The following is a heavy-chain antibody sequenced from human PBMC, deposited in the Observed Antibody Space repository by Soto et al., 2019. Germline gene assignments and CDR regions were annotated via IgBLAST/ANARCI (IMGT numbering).Heavy chain of an antibody. J-gene: IGHJ4*02. V-gene: IGHV3-30-3*01. CDR3: ARDYFLGEVKFDY. CDR2: ISYDGSNK. CDR1: GFTFSSYA. D-gene: IGHD3-9*01. Sequence: PGGSLRLSCAASGFTFSSYAMHWVRQAPGKGLEWVAVISYDGSNKYYADSVKGRFTISRDNSKNTLYLQMNSLRAEDTAVYYCARDYFLGEVKFDYWGQGTLDTVSS.